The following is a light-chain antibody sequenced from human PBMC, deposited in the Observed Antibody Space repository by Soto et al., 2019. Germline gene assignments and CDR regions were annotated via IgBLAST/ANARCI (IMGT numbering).Light chain of an antibody. V-gene: IGKV1-5*01. CDR1: QSISSW. CDR3: QQYNSSPWT. Sequence: DIQMTQSPSTLSASVLDRVTITCRASQSISSWLAWYQQKPGKAPKLLIYDASSLESGVPSRFSGSGSGTEFTLTISSLQPDDFATYYCQQYNSSPWTFGQGTKVEIK. CDR2: DAS. J-gene: IGKJ1*01.